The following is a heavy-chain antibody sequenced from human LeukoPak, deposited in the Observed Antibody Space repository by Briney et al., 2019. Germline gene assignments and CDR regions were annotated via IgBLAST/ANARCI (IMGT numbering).Heavy chain of an antibody. J-gene: IGHJ4*02. Sequence: SGPTLVNPTQTLTLTCTFSGFSLRTSGVGVGWIRQPPGEALEWLALIYWNGDERFSPSLKSRLTITKDTSRNRVVLTMTNMDPLDTATYYCAHSARLYDSRGYYFSYFDYWGLGTLVTVSS. CDR1: GFSLRTSGVG. CDR2: IYWNGDE. V-gene: IGHV2-5*01. D-gene: IGHD3-22*01. CDR3: AHSARLYDSRGYYFSYFDY.